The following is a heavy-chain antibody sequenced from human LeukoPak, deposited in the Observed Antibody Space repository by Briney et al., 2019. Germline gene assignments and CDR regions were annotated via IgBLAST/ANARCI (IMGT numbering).Heavy chain of an antibody. CDR3: ARSYIRVGAFWFDP. V-gene: IGHV3-11*01. CDR1: GFTFSDYY. CDR2: ISSSGSTI. J-gene: IGHJ5*02. D-gene: IGHD3-16*01. Sequence: PGGSLRLSCAASGFTFSDYYMSWIRQAPGKGLEWVSYISSSGSTIYYADSVKGQFTISRDNAKNSLYLQMNSLRAEDTAVYYCARSYIRVGAFWFDPWGQGTLVTVSS.